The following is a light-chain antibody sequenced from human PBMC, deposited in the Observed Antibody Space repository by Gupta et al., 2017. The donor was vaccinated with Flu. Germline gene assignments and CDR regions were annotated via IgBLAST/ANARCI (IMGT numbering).Light chain of an antibody. CDR2: AAS. V-gene: IGKV1-27*01. Sequence: GDRVTITCRASQGISNYLAWYQQKPGKVPKLLIYAASTLLSGVPSRFSGSGSETDFTLTISALQPEDVATYYCQKYNGAPWTLGQGTKVEI. CDR3: QKYNGAPWT. CDR1: QGISNY. J-gene: IGKJ1*01.